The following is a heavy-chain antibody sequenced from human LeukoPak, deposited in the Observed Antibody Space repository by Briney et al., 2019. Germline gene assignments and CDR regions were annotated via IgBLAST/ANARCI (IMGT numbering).Heavy chain of an antibody. CDR1: GYTLTELS. Sequence: ASVKVSCKVSGYTLTELSMHWVRQAPGKGLEWMGGFDPEDGETIYAQKFQGRVTMTEDTSTDTAYMELSSLRSEDTAVYYCATVWYQLLFRGWCAEYFQHWGQGTLVTVSS. CDR2: FDPEDGET. V-gene: IGHV1-24*01. D-gene: IGHD2-2*01. J-gene: IGHJ1*01. CDR3: ATVWYQLLFRGWCAEYFQH.